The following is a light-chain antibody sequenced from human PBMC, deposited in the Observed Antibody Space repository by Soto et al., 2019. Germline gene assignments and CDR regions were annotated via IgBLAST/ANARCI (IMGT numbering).Light chain of an antibody. CDR3: CSYAGSYTLGV. J-gene: IGLJ1*01. V-gene: IGLV2-11*01. Sequence: QSALTQPRSVSGSPTQSVTISCTGTSSDVGGYNYVSWYQQHPGKAPKLMIYDVSKRPSGVPDRFSGSKSGNTASLTISGLQAEDEADYYCCSYAGSYTLGVFGTGTKVTVL. CDR2: DVS. CDR1: SSDVGGYNY.